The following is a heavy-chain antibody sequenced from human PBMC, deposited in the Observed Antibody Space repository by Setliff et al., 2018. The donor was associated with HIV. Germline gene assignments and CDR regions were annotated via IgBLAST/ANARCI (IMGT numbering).Heavy chain of an antibody. CDR1: GDSISSDFY. D-gene: IGHD2-21*02. V-gene: IGHV4-38-2*02. CDR2: IYHSGNT. Sequence: PSETLSLTCTVSGDSISSDFYWGWFRQPPGKGLEWIGSIYHSGNTYYMPSLQSRVTISVDMSKNQFSLNLNSVTAADTAVYYCARGQGCGGGCHYAFEMWGQGTMVTVSS. J-gene: IGHJ3*02. CDR3: ARGQGCGGGCHYAFEM.